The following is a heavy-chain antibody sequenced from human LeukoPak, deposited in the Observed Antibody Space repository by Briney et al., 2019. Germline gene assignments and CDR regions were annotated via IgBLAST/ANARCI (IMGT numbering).Heavy chain of an antibody. D-gene: IGHD3-22*01. J-gene: IGHJ4*02. CDR2: ISGYNGNT. CDR1: GYTFTNYG. Sequence: ASVKVSCKASGYTFTNYGINWVRQAPGQGLEWMGWISGYNGNTNYVQKLQGRVTMTTDTYTSTAYMELRSLRSDDTAVYYCARDSSGYPRDASDYLGQGTLVTVSS. CDR3: ARDSSGYPRDASDY. V-gene: IGHV1-18*01.